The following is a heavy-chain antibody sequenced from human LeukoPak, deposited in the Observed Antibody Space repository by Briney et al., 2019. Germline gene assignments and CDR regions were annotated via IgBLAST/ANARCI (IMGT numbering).Heavy chain of an antibody. CDR2: IWYDGSDK. J-gene: IGHJ3*02. Sequence: GGSLRLSCAASGFAFSSYGMHWVRQAPGKGLEWVAVIWYDGSDKYYTDSVKGRFTISRDNSKDTLYLQMNSLRAEDTATYYCARAGDAFDIWGQGTMVTVSS. V-gene: IGHV3-33*01. CDR3: ARAGDAFDI. CDR1: GFAFSSYG.